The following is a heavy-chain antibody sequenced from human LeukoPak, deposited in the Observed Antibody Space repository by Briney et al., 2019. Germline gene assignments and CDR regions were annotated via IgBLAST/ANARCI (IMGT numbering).Heavy chain of an antibody. CDR2: VIASGGAT. V-gene: IGHV3-23*01. CDR3: AKDGHNQSYYYYMDV. J-gene: IGHJ6*03. CDR1: GFSFSSHA. Sequence: GGSLRLSCVASGFSFSSHAMTWVRQAPGKGLEWVSTVIASGGATIDADSVKGRFIISRDNSKNTLYLQLNSLRVEDTAVYFCAKDGHNQSYYYYMDVWGKGTTVTVSS.